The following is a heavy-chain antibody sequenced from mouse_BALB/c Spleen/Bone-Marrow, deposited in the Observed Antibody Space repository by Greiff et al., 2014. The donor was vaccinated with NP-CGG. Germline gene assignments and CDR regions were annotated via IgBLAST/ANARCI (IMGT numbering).Heavy chain of an antibody. CDR2: IDPANGNT. CDR1: GFNIKDTY. Sequence: VQLQQPGAELVKPGASVKLSCTASGFNIKDTYIHWVKQRPEQGLEWIGRIDPANGNTKYDPKFQGKATITADTSSNTAYLQLSSLTSEDTAVYYCAPYYYGSSSFAYWGQGTLVTVSA. CDR3: APYYYGSSSFAY. V-gene: IGHV14-3*02. D-gene: IGHD1-1*01. J-gene: IGHJ3*01.